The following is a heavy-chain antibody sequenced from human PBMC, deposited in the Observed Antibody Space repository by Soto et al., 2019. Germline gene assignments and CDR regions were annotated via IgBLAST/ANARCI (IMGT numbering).Heavy chain of an antibody. CDR1: GFTFSSYA. Sequence: PGGSLRLSCAASGFTFSSYAMSWVRQAPGKGLEWVSAISGSGGSTYYADSVKGRFTISRDNSKNTLYLQMNSLRAEDTAVYYCVKGAPNCSGGSCYSGWFDPWGQGTLVTVSS. CDR3: VKGAPNCSGGSCYSGWFDP. J-gene: IGHJ5*02. V-gene: IGHV3-23*01. D-gene: IGHD2-15*01. CDR2: ISGSGGST.